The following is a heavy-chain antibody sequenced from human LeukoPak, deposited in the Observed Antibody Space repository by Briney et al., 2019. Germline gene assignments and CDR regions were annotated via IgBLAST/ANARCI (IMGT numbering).Heavy chain of an antibody. V-gene: IGHV3-35*01. D-gene: IGHD3-3*01. CDR1: GFTFSNSD. CDR2: VSWNGSRT. CDR3: VELRFLEWSPGDYYMDV. J-gene: IGHJ6*03. Sequence: VGSLRLSCAASGFTFSNSDMNWVHQAPGKGLQWVSGVSWNGSRTHYADSVKGRFIISRDNSRNTLYLQSNSLWAEATAVYYCVELRFLEWSPGDYYMDVWGKGTTVTVSS.